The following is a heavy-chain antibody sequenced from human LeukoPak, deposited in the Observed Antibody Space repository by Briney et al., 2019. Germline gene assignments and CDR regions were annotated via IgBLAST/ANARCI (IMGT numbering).Heavy chain of an antibody. Sequence: GGSLRLSCAASGFTFSSYGMHWVRQAPGKGLEWVAVISYDGSNKYYADSVKGRFTISRDNSKNTLYLQMNSLRAEDTAVYYCARASPRSTVTTSPLGYWGQGTLVTVSS. J-gene: IGHJ4*02. V-gene: IGHV3-30*03. CDR2: ISYDGSNK. CDR1: GFTFSSYG. CDR3: ARASPRSTVTTSPLGY. D-gene: IGHD4-17*01.